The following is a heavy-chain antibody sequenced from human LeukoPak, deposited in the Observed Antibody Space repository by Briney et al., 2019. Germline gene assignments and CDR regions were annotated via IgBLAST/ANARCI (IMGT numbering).Heavy chain of an antibody. D-gene: IGHD3-22*01. V-gene: IGHV3-48*03. Sequence: GGSLRLSCAASGFTFSSYEMNWVRQAPGKGLEWVSYISSSGSTIYYADSVKGRFTISRDNAKNSLYLQMNSLRAEDTALYYCAKAEYYYDSSGYYVLQHWGQGTLVTVSS. CDR3: AKAEYYYDSSGYYVLQH. CDR2: ISSSGSTI. CDR1: GFTFSSYE. J-gene: IGHJ1*01.